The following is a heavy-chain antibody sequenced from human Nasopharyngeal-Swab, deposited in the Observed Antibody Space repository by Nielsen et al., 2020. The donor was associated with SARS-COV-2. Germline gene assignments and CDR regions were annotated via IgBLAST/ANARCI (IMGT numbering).Heavy chain of an antibody. Sequence: WIRQPPGKGLEWIGEINHSGSTNYNPSLKSRVTISVDTSKNQFSLKLSSVTAADTAVHYCARGIRPGPRATRGRYFDYWGQGTLVTVSS. D-gene: IGHD1-26*01. CDR2: INHSGST. J-gene: IGHJ4*02. CDR3: ARGIRPGPRATRGRYFDY. V-gene: IGHV4-34*01.